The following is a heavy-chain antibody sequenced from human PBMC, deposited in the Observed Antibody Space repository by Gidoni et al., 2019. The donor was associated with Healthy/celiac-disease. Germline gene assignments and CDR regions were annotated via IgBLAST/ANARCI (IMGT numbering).Heavy chain of an antibody. CDR2: INSDGSST. CDR3: ARDPDYGGNYFDY. CDR1: GFTFSSYW. J-gene: IGHJ4*02. Sequence: DVQLLESGVGLVQPGGSLRLACAASGFTFSSYWMHWVRQAPGKGLRGVSRINSDGSSTSYADSVKGRFTISRDNAKNTLYLQMNSLRAEDTAVYYCARDPDYGGNYFDYWGQGTLVTVSS. V-gene: IGHV3-74*01. D-gene: IGHD4-17*01.